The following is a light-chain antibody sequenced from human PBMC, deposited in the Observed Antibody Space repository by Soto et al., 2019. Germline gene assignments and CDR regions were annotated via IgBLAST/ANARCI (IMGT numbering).Light chain of an antibody. V-gene: IGKV1-8*01. Sequence: AIRMTPSPSSLSASTGDRVTITCRASQGISSYLAWYQQKPGKAPKLLIYAASTLQSGVPSRFSGSGSGTDFTLTFSCLQSEDFATYYCQQYYSYPQTFGGGTKVDIK. J-gene: IGKJ4*01. CDR3: QQYYSYPQT. CDR1: QGISSY. CDR2: AAS.